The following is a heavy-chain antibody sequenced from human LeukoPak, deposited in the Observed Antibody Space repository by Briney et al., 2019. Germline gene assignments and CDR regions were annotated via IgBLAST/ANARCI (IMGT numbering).Heavy chain of an antibody. Sequence: SVTVSFKASGGTFSSYAISWVRQAPGQGLEWMGGIIPIFGTANYAQKFQGRVTITADESTSTAYMELSSLRSEDTAVYYCARVYDSSGYYLYDYWGQGTLVTVSS. CDR2: IIPIFGTA. CDR3: ARVYDSSGYYLYDY. V-gene: IGHV1-69*01. J-gene: IGHJ4*02. CDR1: GGTFSSYA. D-gene: IGHD3-22*01.